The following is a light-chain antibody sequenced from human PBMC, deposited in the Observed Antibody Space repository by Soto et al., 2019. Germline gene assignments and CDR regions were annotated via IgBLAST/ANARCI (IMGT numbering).Light chain of an antibody. J-gene: IGLJ1*01. V-gene: IGLV2-14*01. Sequence: QSALTQPASVSGSPGQSITISCTGTSSDVGGYNYVSWYQQHPGKAPKLMIYEVTNRPSGVSNRFSGSKSGNTASLTISGLQAEDEADYYCCSYTSSVTYVFGTGTKLTGL. CDR1: SSDVGGYNY. CDR3: CSYTSSVTYV. CDR2: EVT.